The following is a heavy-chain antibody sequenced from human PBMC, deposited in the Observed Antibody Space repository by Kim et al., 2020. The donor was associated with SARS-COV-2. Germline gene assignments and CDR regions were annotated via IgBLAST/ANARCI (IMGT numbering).Heavy chain of an antibody. Sequence: SETLSLTCAVYGGSFSGYYWSWIRQPPGKGLEWIGEINHSGSTNYNPSLKSRVTISVDTSKNQFSLKLSSVTAADTAVYYCARGGPSVLWFGELFSNLNWFDPWGQGTLVTVSS. CDR1: GGSFSGYY. CDR3: ARGGPSVLWFGELFSNLNWFDP. V-gene: IGHV4-34*01. J-gene: IGHJ5*02. CDR2: INHSGST. D-gene: IGHD3-10*01.